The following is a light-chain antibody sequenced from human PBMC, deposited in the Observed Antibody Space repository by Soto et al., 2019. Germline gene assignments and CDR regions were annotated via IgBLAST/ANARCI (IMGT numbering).Light chain of an antibody. CDR2: IND. J-gene: IGLJ1*01. CDR1: SSNIGDNP. Sequence: QSVLTQPPSASGTPGQRITISCSGSSSNIGDNPVNWYQQLPGAAPKLLIYINDQRPSGVPDRFSGSKSGTSASLAINGLQPEDEADYYCAAWDDRLNALFGTGTKVTVL. V-gene: IGLV1-44*01. CDR3: AAWDDRLNAL.